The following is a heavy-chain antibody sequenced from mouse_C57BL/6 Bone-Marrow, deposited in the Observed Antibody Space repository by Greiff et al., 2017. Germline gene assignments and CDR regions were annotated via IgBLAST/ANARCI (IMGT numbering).Heavy chain of an antibody. CDR1: GYTFTDYY. Sequence: VQLQQSGAELVRPGASVKLSCKASGYTFTDYYINWVKQRPGQGLEWIARIYPGSGNTYYNEKFKGKATLTAEKSSSTAYMQLSSLTSEDSAVYFCARSTSVVETFYWYFDVWGTGTTVTVSS. J-gene: IGHJ1*03. D-gene: IGHD1-1*01. CDR3: ARSTSVVETFYWYFDV. CDR2: IYPGSGNT. V-gene: IGHV1-76*01.